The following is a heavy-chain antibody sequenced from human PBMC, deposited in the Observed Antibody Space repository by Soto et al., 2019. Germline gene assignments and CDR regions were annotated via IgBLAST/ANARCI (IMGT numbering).Heavy chain of an antibody. D-gene: IGHD2-21*01. CDR1: GGTFSSYA. Sequence: QVQLVQSGAEVKKPGSSVKVSCKASGGTFSSYAISWVRQAPGQGLEWMGGIIPIFGTANYAQKFQGRVTITEDKSTSTAYMELSSLRSEDTAVYYCARLAVRFTRNAPVDYWGQGTLVTVSS. CDR2: IIPIFGTA. V-gene: IGHV1-69*06. CDR3: ARLAVRFTRNAPVDY. J-gene: IGHJ4*02.